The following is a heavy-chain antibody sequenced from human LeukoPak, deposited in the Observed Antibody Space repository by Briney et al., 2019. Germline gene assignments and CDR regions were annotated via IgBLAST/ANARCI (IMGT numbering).Heavy chain of an antibody. J-gene: IGHJ4*02. Sequence: GGSLRLSCAASGFTFSSYGMHWVRQAPGKGLEWVAVISYDGSNKYYADSVKGRLTISRDNAKNSLYLQMNSLRAEDTAVYYCASGGTAAAGIFSGDYWGQGTLVTVSS. CDR3: ASGGTAAAGIFSGDY. CDR1: GFTFSSYG. V-gene: IGHV3-30*12. D-gene: IGHD6-13*01. CDR2: ISYDGSNK.